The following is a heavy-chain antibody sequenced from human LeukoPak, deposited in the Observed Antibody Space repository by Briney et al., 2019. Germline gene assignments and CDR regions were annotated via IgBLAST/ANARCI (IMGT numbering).Heavy chain of an antibody. CDR2: ISDDGSNK. J-gene: IGHJ4*02. Sequence: GGSLRLSCTASGFTLSSYWMSWVRQAPGKGLEWVAVISDDGSNKYYVDSVKGRFTISRDNSKNTLYLHMNSLRAEDTAMYYCAKDGGEQWLALYYFDYWGQGTLVTVSS. V-gene: IGHV3-30*18. D-gene: IGHD6-19*01. CDR1: GFTLSSYW. CDR3: AKDGGEQWLALYYFDY.